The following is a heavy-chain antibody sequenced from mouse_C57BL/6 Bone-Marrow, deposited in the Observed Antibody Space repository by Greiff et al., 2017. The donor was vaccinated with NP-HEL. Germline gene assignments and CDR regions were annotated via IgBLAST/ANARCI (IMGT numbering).Heavy chain of an antibody. J-gene: IGHJ3*01. CDR2: IWGVGST. D-gene: IGHD1-1*01. Sequence: VQLVASGPGLVAPSQSLSITCTVSGFSLTSYGVDWVRQSPGKGLEWLGVIWGVGSTNYNSALKSRLSISKDNSKSQVFLKMNSLQTDDTAMYYCASGDGTPFAYWGQGTLVTVSA. V-gene: IGHV2-6*01. CDR1: GFSLTSYG. CDR3: ASGDGTPFAY.